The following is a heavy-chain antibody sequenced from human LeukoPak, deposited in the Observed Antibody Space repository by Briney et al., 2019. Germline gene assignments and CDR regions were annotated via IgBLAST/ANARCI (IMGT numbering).Heavy chain of an antibody. D-gene: IGHD6-25*01. J-gene: IGHJ6*04. CDR1: GFTFRNHG. V-gene: IGHV3-33*01. CDR2: IWYDGSNQ. Sequence: GGSLRLSCAASGFTFRNHGMHWVRQAPGKGLEWVAVIWYDGSNQYYADSVKGRYTVSRDNSKNTLYLQMNSLRAEDTAVYYYARDISARYMDVWGKGTTVTVSS. CDR3: ARDISARYMDV.